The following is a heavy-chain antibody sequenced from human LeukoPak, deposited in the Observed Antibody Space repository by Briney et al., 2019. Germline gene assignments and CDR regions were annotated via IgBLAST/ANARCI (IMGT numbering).Heavy chain of an antibody. J-gene: IGHJ3*02. CDR2: IIPIFGTA. CDR3: ARVSNYYDSSDYIGDAFDI. Sequence: SVKVSCKASGGTFSSYAMSWVRQAPGQGLEWMGRIIPIFGTANYAQKFQGRVTITTDESTSTAYMELSSLRSEDTAVYYCARVSNYYDSSDYIGDAFDIWGQGTMVTVSS. D-gene: IGHD3-22*01. V-gene: IGHV1-69*05. CDR1: GGTFSSYA.